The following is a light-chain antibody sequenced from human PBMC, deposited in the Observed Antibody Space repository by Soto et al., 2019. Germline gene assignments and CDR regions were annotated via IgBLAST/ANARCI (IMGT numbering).Light chain of an antibody. CDR3: HQFNSWPRT. Sequence: IVMTQSPATVSGSPGERVTLSCRASQSVSGNVAWYHQKPGQPPRLLVYGASTTATDIPARVFGSGSETDFTLTITRLQSEDFGIYYCHQFNSWPRTFGQGTKWIS. CDR2: GAS. J-gene: IGKJ1*01. V-gene: IGKV3-15*01. CDR1: QSVSGN.